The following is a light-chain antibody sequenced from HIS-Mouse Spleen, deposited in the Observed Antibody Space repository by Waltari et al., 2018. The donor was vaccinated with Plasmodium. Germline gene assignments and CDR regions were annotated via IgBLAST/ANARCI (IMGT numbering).Light chain of an antibody. V-gene: IGKV3-11*01. CDR3: QQYGSSSWT. CDR1: QSVSSY. CDR2: DAS. Sequence: EIVLTQSPATLSLSPGERATLSCRASQSVSSYLAWYQQKPGQAPRLLIYDASNRATGIPPRFSGSGSGTDFTLTISSLEPEDFAVYYCQQYGSSSWTFGQGTKVEIK. J-gene: IGKJ1*01.